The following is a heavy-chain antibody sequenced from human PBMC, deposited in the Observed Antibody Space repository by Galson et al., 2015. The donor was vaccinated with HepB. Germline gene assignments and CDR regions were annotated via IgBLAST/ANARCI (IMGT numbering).Heavy chain of an antibody. CDR2: INPSGGST. D-gene: IGHD6-19*01. Sequence: SVKVSCKASGYTFTSYYMHWVRQAPGQGLEWMGIINPSGGSTSYAQKFQGRVTMTRDTSTSTVYMELSSLRSEDTAVYYCARTLSGWLVDWYFDLWGRGTLVTVSS. J-gene: IGHJ2*01. CDR1: GYTFTSYY. V-gene: IGHV1-46*03. CDR3: ARTLSGWLVDWYFDL.